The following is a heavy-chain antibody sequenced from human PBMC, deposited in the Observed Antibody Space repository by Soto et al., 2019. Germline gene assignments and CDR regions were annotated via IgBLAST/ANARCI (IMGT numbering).Heavy chain of an antibody. J-gene: IGHJ4*02. Sequence: KPSETLSLTCTVSGGSISSSSYYWGWIRQPPGKGLEWIGSIYYSGSTYYNPSPKSRVTISVDTSKNQFSLKLSSVTAADTAVYYCARHEPPFDAQFDYWGQGTLVTVSS. V-gene: IGHV4-39*01. CDR2: IYYSGST. CDR3: ARHEPPFDAQFDY. CDR1: GGSISSSSYY.